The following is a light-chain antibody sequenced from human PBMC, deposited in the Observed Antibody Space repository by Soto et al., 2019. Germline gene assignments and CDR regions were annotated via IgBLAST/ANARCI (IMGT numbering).Light chain of an antibody. CDR1: SSNIGAGYD. CDR2: GNS. Sequence: QSVLTQPPSVSGAPGQRVTISCTGSSSNIGAGYDVHWYQQLPGTAPKLLIYGNSNRPSGVPDRFSGSKSGTSASLAITGLQAEYEADYYCQSYDSSLSGSNVFGPGTKVTVL. CDR3: QSYDSSLSGSNV. V-gene: IGLV1-40*01. J-gene: IGLJ1*01.